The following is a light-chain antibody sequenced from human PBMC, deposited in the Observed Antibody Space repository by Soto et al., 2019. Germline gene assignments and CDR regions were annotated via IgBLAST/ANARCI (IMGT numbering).Light chain of an antibody. CDR3: QQYSSYSGT. CDR2: KAS. Sequence: EIPMTKSPITLTGSVGDRVTITCRASQTISSWLAWYQQKPGKAPKLLIYKASSLKSGVPSRFSGSGSGTEFTLTISSLQPDDFATYYCQQYSSYSGTFGQGTKVDIK. J-gene: IGKJ1*01. V-gene: IGKV1-5*03. CDR1: QTISSW.